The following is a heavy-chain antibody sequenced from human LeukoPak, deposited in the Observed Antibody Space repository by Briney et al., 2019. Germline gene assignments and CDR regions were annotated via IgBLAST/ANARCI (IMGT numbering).Heavy chain of an antibody. J-gene: IGHJ5*02. CDR2: ITGTSSGT. CDR3: AITYYDFWSGPKP. Sequence: PGGSLRLSCAASEFTFSNYAMAWVRQAPGKGLEWVSSITGTSSGTYYADSVKGRFTISRDNSKNTLYLQMNSLRAEDTAVYYCAITYYDFWSGPKPWGQGTLVTVSS. D-gene: IGHD3-3*01. CDR1: EFTFSNYA. V-gene: IGHV3-23*01.